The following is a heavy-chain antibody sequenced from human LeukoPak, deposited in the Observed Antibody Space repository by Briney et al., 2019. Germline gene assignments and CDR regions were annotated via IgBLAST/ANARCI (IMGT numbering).Heavy chain of an antibody. V-gene: IGHV3-48*04. CDR3: ARGIAAAHGAFDY. J-gene: IGHJ4*02. D-gene: IGHD6-13*01. CDR1: GFTFSSYS. Sequence: GGSLRLSCAASGFTFSSYSMNWVRQAPGKGLEWVSYISSSSSTIYYGDSVKGRFTISRDSAKNSLYLQMNSLRAEDTAVYYCARGIAAAHGAFDYWGQGTLVTVSS. CDR2: ISSSSSTI.